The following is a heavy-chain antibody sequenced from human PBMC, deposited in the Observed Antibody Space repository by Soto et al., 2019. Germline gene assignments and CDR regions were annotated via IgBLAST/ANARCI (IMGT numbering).Heavy chain of an antibody. CDR2: IYYSGST. J-gene: IGHJ6*02. V-gene: IGHV4-39*01. D-gene: IGHD3-10*01. Sequence: SETLSLTCTVSCGSISSSSYYWGWIRQPPGKGLEWIGSIYYSGSTYYNPSLKSRVTISVDPSKNQFSLKLSSVTAADTAVYYCARYRRDVISYHCYGMDVSAQGSTVTVSS. CDR3: ARYRRDVISYHCYGMDV. CDR1: CGSISSSSYY.